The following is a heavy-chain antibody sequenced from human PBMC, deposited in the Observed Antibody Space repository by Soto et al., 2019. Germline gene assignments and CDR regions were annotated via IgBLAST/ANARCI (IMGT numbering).Heavy chain of an antibody. CDR1: GGTFSSYA. J-gene: IGHJ6*02. Sequence: GASVKVSCKASGGTFSSYAISWVRQAPGQGLEWMGGIIPIFGTANYAQKFQGRVTITADESTSTAYMELSSLRSEDTAVYYCAREDGYRSSTSCYEGGDYYYYYGMDVWGQGTTVTVSS. D-gene: IGHD2-2*01. CDR3: AREDGYRSSTSCYEGGDYYYYYGMDV. V-gene: IGHV1-69*13. CDR2: IIPIFGTA.